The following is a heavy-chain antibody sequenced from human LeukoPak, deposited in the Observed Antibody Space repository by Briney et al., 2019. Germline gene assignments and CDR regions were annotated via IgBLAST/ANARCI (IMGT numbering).Heavy chain of an antibody. J-gene: IGHJ4*02. CDR1: GGSISSSSYY. Sequence: PSETLSLTCTVSGGSISSSSYYWGWIRQPPGKGLEWIGSIYYSGSTYYNPSLKSRVTISVDTSKNQFSLKLSSVTAADTAVYYCARMAQYSSSWYVDYWGQGTLVTVSS. CDR3: ARMAQYSSSWYVDY. CDR2: IYYSGST. V-gene: IGHV4-39*07. D-gene: IGHD6-13*01.